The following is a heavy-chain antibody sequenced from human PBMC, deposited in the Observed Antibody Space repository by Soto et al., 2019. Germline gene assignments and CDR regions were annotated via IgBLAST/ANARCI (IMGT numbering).Heavy chain of an antibody. CDR2: ISTSGTTM. J-gene: IGHJ5*02. V-gene: IGHV3-48*02. Sequence: EVQLVQSGGGSVQPGGSLRLSCTASGFIFSDYSMNWVRQAPGKGLEWVSYISTSGTTMYYADSVKGRFTISRDNAKKSLFLQRTSLRDDDTGVYFCAREAASGSDLWGQGTQVAVSS. CDR3: AREAASGSDL. D-gene: IGHD3-3*01. CDR1: GFIFSDYS.